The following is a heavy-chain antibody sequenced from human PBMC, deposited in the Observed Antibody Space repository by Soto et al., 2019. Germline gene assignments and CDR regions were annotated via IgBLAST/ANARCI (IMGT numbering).Heavy chain of an antibody. CDR2: IYYNGGT. CDR3: ARHYDILTGYYTPLEY. V-gene: IGHV4-39*01. CDR1: GGSISSTSYY. D-gene: IGHD3-9*01. Sequence: QLQLQESGPGLVKPSETLSLTCTVSGGSISSTSYYWGWIRQPPGKGLEWIGTIYYNGGTYYNPSLKSRVTISVDTSKNQFCLKLSSVTAAATAVYYCARHYDILTGYYTPLEYWGQGTLVTVSS. J-gene: IGHJ4*02.